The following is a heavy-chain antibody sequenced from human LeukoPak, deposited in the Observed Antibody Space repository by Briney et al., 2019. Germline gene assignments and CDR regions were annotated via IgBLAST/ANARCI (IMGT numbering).Heavy chain of an antibody. CDR2: ISGSGGST. CDR3: AKDRGWLPFDY. CDR1: GFTFTSYS. J-gene: IGHJ4*02. V-gene: IGHV3-23*01. D-gene: IGHD5-24*01. Sequence: TGGSLRLSCAASGFTFTSYSMSWVRQAPGKGLEWVSVISGSGGSTYYVDSVKGRFTISRDNSKNTLYLQMNSLRAEDTAVYYCAKDRGWLPFDYWGQGTLVTVSS.